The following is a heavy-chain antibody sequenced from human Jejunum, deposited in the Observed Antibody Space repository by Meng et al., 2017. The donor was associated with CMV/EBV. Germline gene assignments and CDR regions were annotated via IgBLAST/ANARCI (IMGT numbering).Heavy chain of an antibody. Sequence: QVQLQESGPGLVKPSETWSLICTVSGGSINNYYWNWIRQSAGKGLEWIGRIYTSGSTNYNPSLQSRVTMSVDTSKNQFSLKLTSVTAADTAVYYCARGYSSDWYDYWGQGALVTVSS. J-gene: IGHJ4*02. CDR3: ARGYSSDWYDY. D-gene: IGHD6-19*01. V-gene: IGHV4-4*07. CDR2: IYTSGST. CDR1: GGSINNYY.